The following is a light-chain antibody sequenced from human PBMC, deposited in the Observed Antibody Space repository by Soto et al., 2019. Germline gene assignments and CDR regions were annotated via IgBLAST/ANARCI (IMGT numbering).Light chain of an antibody. CDR3: QKYNSASPWT. Sequence: DLQMTQSPSSLSASVGDRVTITCRATQDISNYLAWYQQKPGKVPNLLIYAASTLQSGLPSRFTGSGSGTDFTVTISSLQPENVGTYYCQKYNSASPWTFGHGTQVEI. J-gene: IGKJ1*01. V-gene: IGKV1-27*01. CDR2: AAS. CDR1: QDISNY.